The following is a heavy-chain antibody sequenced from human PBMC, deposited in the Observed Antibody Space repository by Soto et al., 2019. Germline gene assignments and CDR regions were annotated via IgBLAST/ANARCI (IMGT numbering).Heavy chain of an antibody. CDR2: IDYSGNT. CDR1: SSSINSFY. V-gene: IGHV4-59*01. D-gene: IGHD3-16*02. CDR3: ARGLRETTYDYVWCSYRYSAYFDS. J-gene: IGHJ4*02. Sequence: SETLSLTCSVSSSSINSFYWTWIRQPPGKGLECIGYIDYSGNTNYSPSLKSRVTISLDTSKKQISLRLSSVTAADTAVYYCARGLRETTYDYVWCSYRYSAYFDSWGQGTLVTVSS.